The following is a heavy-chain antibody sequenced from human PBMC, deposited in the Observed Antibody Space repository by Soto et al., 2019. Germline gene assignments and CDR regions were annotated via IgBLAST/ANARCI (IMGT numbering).Heavy chain of an antibody. V-gene: IGHV1-69*13. CDR2: IIPIFGTA. Sequence: SVKVSCKASGGTFSSYAISWVRQAPGQGLEWMGGIIPIFGTANYAQKFQGRVTITADESTSTAYMELSSLRSEDTAVYYCAHLNYYDSSGYYSGFDYWGQGTLVTVSS. D-gene: IGHD3-22*01. CDR3: AHLNYYDSSGYYSGFDY. CDR1: GGTFSSYA. J-gene: IGHJ4*02.